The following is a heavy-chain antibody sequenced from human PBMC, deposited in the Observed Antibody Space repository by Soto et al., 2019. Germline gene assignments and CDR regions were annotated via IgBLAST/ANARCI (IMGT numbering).Heavy chain of an antibody. CDR3: APRGYLYYYYGMDV. D-gene: IGHD6-13*01. Sequence: GGSLRLSCAASGFTFSSYAMSWVRQAPGKGLEWVSAISGSGGSTYYADSVKGRFTISRDNSKNTLYLQMNSLRAEDTAVYYCAPRGYLYYYYGMDVWGQGTTVTVS. V-gene: IGHV3-23*01. J-gene: IGHJ6*02. CDR1: GFTFSSYA. CDR2: ISGSGGST.